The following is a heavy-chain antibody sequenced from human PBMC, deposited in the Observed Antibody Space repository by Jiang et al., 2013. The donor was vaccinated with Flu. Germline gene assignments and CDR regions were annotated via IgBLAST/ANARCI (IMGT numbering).Heavy chain of an antibody. CDR1: GFPFSTYW. Sequence: QLVESGGGLVQPGGSLRLSCAASGFPFSTYWMTWIRQAPGKGLEWVANIRRDGSQRNYVGSVKGRFTISRDNAKNSLYLEMNSLMAEDTAVYYCARDSSPHGSGSYYDAFDIWGQGTLVTVSS. J-gene: IGHJ3*02. CDR3: ARDSSPHGSGSYYDAFDI. CDR2: IRRDGSQR. D-gene: IGHD3-22*01. V-gene: IGHV3-7*03.